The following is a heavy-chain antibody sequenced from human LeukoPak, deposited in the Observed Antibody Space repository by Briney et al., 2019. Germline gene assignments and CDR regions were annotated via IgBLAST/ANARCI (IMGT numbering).Heavy chain of an antibody. Sequence: GGSLRLSCAASGFTFSSYGMHWVRQAPGKGLEWVAVISYDGGNKYYADSVKGRFTISRDNSKNTLYLQMNSLRAEDTAVYYCAKDLVYSSSWYYYYYGMDVLGQGTTVTVSS. CDR3: AKDLVYSSSWYYYYYGMDV. D-gene: IGHD6-13*01. J-gene: IGHJ6*02. V-gene: IGHV3-30*18. CDR1: GFTFSSYG. CDR2: ISYDGGNK.